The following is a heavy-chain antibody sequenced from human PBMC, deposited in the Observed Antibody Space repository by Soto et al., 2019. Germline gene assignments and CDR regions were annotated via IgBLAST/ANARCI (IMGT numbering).Heavy chain of an antibody. CDR1: GFTFGDYA. J-gene: IGHJ4*02. CDR3: ARVIWEVATLRTENY. Sequence: GGSLRLSCTGSGFTFGDYAMSWFRQAPGKGLEWVGFIRSKPYGVTAEYAASVKGRSTISRDDSKSIAYLQMNSLTTEDTAVYYCARVIWEVATLRTENYWGKGTPVPVSS. D-gene: IGHD1-26*01. CDR2: IRSKPYGVTA. V-gene: IGHV3-49*03.